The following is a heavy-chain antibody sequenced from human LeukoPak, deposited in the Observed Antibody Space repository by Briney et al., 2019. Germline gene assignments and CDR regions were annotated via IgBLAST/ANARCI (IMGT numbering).Heavy chain of an antibody. CDR3: AKDMGQQHRAYYYYGMDV. V-gene: IGHV3-9*01. CDR2: ISWNSGSI. Sequence: HSGGSLRLSCAASGFTFDDYAMHWVRQAPGKGLEWVSGISWNSGSIGYADSVKGRFTISRDNAKNSLYLQMNSLRAEDTALYYCAKDMGQQHRAYYYYGMDVWGQGTTVTVSS. CDR1: GFTFDDYA. D-gene: IGHD6-13*01. J-gene: IGHJ6*02.